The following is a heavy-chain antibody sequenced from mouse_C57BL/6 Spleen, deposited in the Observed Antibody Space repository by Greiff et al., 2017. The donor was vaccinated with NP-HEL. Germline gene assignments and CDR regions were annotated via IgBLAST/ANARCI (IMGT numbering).Heavy chain of an antibody. CDR2: INPNNGGT. Sequence: VQLQQSGPELVKPGASVKISCKASGYTFTDYYMNWVKQSHGKSLEWIGDINPNNGGTSYNQKFKGKATLTVDKSSSTAYMELRSLTSEDSAVYYCATLLPSPMDYWGQGTSVTVSS. J-gene: IGHJ4*01. CDR1: GYTFTDYY. D-gene: IGHD1-2*01. CDR3: ATLLPSPMDY. V-gene: IGHV1-26*01.